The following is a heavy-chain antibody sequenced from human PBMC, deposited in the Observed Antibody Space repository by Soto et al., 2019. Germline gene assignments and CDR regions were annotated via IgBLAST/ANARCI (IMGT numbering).Heavy chain of an antibody. CDR2: IYVTGAV. Sequence: PSETLSLTCSVSGAALNSGNYYWSWIRQVPGKGLKWIGHIYVTGAVDYNPSLRDRITISQDTSERQFSLNLRLVTAADTAVYYCARLRIATNNYKWFDPWGRGTLVTVSS. D-gene: IGHD2-21*01. CDR1: GAALNSGNYY. J-gene: IGHJ5*02. CDR3: ARLRIATNNYKWFDP. V-gene: IGHV4-31*03.